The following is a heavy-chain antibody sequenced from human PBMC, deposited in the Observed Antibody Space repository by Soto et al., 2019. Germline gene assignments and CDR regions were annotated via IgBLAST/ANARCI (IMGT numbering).Heavy chain of an antibody. CDR2: INAGNGNT. CDR3: AREGANGFLYYYYGMDV. V-gene: IGHV1-3*05. Sequence: QVQLVQSGAEEKKPGASVKVSCKASGYTFTSYAMHWVRQAPGQRLEWMGWINAGNGNTKYSQKFQGRVTITRDTSASTAYMELSSLRSEDTAVYYCAREGANGFLYYYYGMDVWGQGTTVTVSS. CDR1: GYTFTSYA. D-gene: IGHD2-8*01. J-gene: IGHJ6*02.